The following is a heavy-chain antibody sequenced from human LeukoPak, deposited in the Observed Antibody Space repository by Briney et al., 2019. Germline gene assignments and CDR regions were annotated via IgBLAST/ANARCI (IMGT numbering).Heavy chain of an antibody. D-gene: IGHD3-22*01. CDR2: IDNAGSIT. CDR1: GFTFSNYW. V-gene: IGHV3-74*03. J-gene: IGHJ3*02. CDR3: AKDNRETYYYDSSGPNDAFDI. Sequence: PGGSLRLSCAASGFTFSNYWIHWVRQAPGKGLVWVSRIDNAGSITTYADSVKGRFTISRDNAENTLYLQMNSLRVEDTAVYYCAKDNRETYYYDSSGPNDAFDIWGQGTMVTVSS.